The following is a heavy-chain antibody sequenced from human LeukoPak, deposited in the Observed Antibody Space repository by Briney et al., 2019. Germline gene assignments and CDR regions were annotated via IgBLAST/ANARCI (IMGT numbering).Heavy chain of an antibody. CDR3: ARSSRGVIALLDS. J-gene: IGHJ4*02. CDR1: GYTFSDYI. D-gene: IGHD3-10*01. Sequence: GASVKVSCKTSGYTFSDYIINWVRQAPGQGLEWMGWINTNTGRPVYAQGFAGRFVLSSDRSVTTTFLQIYSLQGDDTTVYYCARSSRGVIALLDSWGQGALATVSS. V-gene: IGHV7-4-1*01. CDR2: INTNTGRP.